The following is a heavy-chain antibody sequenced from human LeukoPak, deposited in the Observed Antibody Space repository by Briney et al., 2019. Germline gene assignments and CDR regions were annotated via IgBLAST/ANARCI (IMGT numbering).Heavy chain of an antibody. CDR2: MYPGDSET. Sequence: GESLKISCQGSGYSFPNYWIGWVRQMPGKGLEWMGIMYPGDSETRYSPSFQSQVTISADKSISTAYLQWSSLKASDTAMYYCATTLYSGMYGDAFDTWGQGTMVTVSS. CDR3: ATTLYSGMYGDAFDT. D-gene: IGHD1-26*01. J-gene: IGHJ3*02. V-gene: IGHV5-51*01. CDR1: GYSFPNYW.